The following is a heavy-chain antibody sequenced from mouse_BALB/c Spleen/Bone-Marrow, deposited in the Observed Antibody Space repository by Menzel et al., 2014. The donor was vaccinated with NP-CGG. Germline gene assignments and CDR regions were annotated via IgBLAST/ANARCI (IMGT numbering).Heavy chain of an antibody. CDR3: ARFYYYGSTYYCALDY. CDR1: GYSFSSYW. V-gene: IGHV1-61*01. CDR2: IHPSDSET. D-gene: IGHD1-1*01. Sequence: QVQLQQSGAELVRPGGSVKLSCKASGYSFSSYWMNWVKQRPGQGLEWIGMIHPSDSETSFNQIFKDKATLTVDKSSSTAYIQRSSPTSEDSAVYDCARFYYYGSTYYCALDYWGQGTSVTVPS. J-gene: IGHJ4*01.